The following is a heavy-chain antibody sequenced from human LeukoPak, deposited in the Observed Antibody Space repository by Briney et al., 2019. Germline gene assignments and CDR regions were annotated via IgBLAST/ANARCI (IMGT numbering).Heavy chain of an antibody. CDR3: ARAYSSGRGYYFDY. CDR2: IIPILGIA. J-gene: IGHJ4*02. D-gene: IGHD6-19*01. V-gene: IGHV1-69*02. CDR1: GGTFSSYT. Sequence: SVKVSCKASGGTFSSYTISWVRQAPGQGLEWMGRIIPILGIANYAQKFQGRVTITADKSTSTAYMELSSLRSKDTAVYYCARAYSSGRGYYFDYWGQGTLVTVSS.